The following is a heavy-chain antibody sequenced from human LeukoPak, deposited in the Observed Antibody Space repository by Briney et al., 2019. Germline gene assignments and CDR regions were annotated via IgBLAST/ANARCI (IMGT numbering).Heavy chain of an antibody. J-gene: IGHJ4*02. CDR1: GFTFSSYG. V-gene: IGHV3-30*18. CDR3: AKWGRQGSGSYYDDY. CDR2: ISYDGSNK. D-gene: IGHD3-10*01. Sequence: GGSLRLSCAASGFTFSSYGMHWVRQAPGKGLEWVAVISYDGSNKYYADSVKGRFTISRDNSKNTLYLQMNSLRAEDTAVYYCAKWGRQGSGSYYDDYWGQGTLVTVSS.